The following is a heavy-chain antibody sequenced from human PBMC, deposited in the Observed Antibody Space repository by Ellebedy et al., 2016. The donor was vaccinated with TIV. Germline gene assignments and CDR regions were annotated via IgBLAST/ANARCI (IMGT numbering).Heavy chain of an antibody. CDR3: AEGQLG. CDR2: IKHDGSEK. V-gene: IGHV3-7*01. D-gene: IGHD7-27*01. J-gene: IGHJ1*01. CDR1: GFNLNVHW. Sequence: GESLKISXAASGFNLNVHWMNWVRQAPGKGLEWVANIKHDGSEKYYVDSVKGRFTISRDNAKNSLYLQMNSLRADDTAVYYCAEGQLGWGQGTLVTVSS.